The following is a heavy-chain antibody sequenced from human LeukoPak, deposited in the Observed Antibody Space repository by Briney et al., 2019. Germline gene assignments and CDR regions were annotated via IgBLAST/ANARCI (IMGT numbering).Heavy chain of an antibody. D-gene: IGHD2-15*01. J-gene: IGHJ3*02. CDR2: IYYSGST. CDR3: ARHRGGRGAFDI. Sequence: KPSETLSLTCTVSGGSISSYYWSWIRQPPGKGLEWIGYIYYSGSTNYNPSLKSRVTISVDTSKNQFSLKLSSVTAADTAVYYCARHRGGRGAFDIWGQGTMVTVSS. V-gene: IGHV4-59*01. CDR1: GGSISSYY.